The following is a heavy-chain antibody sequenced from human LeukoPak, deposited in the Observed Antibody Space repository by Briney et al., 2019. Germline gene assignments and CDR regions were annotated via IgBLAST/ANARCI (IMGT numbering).Heavy chain of an antibody. CDR2: IYYSGTA. Sequence: SETLSLTCSVSGGSISSGTYHWGWIRQPPGKGLEWIGSIYYSGTAYYEPSLKSRVTISVDTSRNQFSLKLSSVTAADTAVYYCARHIRNYYDSSGPVGYFDYWGQGTLVTVSS. J-gene: IGHJ4*02. CDR1: GGSISSGTYH. V-gene: IGHV4-39*01. CDR3: ARHIRNYYDSSGPVGYFDY. D-gene: IGHD3-22*01.